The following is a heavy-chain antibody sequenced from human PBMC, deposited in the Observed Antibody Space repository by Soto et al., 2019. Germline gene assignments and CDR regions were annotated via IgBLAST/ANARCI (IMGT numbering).Heavy chain of an antibody. CDR3: ARRVFP. D-gene: IGHD2-8*01. V-gene: IGHV4-31*03. Sequence: QVQLQESGPGLVKPSQTLSLPCTVSGGSISSGGYYWSCIRQLPGKGLEWIGYIYYSGRTYYKPSLKIRVTISVDTSKNQCSLKLSSVTAADTAVYYCARRVFPWGRGTLVTVSS. CDR1: GGSISSGGYY. J-gene: IGHJ5*02. CDR2: IYYSGRT.